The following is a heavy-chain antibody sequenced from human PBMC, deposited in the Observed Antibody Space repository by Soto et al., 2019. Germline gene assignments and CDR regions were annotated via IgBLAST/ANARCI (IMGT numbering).Heavy chain of an antibody. V-gene: IGHV4-31*03. CDR2: IYYSGST. D-gene: IGHD3-3*01. CDR3: AATKRFLEWVSTLAAFDI. CDR1: GGSISSGGYY. J-gene: IGHJ3*02. Sequence: QVQLQESGPGLVKPSQTLSLTCTVSGGSISSGGYYWSWIRQHPGKGLEWIGYIYYSGSTYYNPSLRSRVTISVYTSKNQYCRKLSSVTAADTAVYYCAATKRFLEWVSTLAAFDIWGQGTMVTVSS.